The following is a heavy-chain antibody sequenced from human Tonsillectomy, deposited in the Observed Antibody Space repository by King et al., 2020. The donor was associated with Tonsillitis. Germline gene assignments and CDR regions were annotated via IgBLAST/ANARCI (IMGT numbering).Heavy chain of an antibody. CDR1: GGSFSGYY. J-gene: IGHJ6*03. V-gene: IGHV4-34*01. CDR3: ARVRYYYDSSGYRDYYYYMDV. D-gene: IGHD3-22*01. Sequence: VQLQQWGAGLLKPSETLSLTCAVSGGSFSGYYWSWIRQPPGKGLEWIGEINHSGSTNYNPSLKSRVTISVDTSKNQFSLKLSSVTAADTAVYYCARVRYYYDSSGYRDYYYYMDVWGKGTTVTVSS. CDR2: INHSGST.